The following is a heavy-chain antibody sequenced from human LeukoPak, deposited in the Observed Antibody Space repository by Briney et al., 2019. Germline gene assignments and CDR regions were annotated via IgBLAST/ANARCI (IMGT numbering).Heavy chain of an antibody. D-gene: IGHD6-6*01. CDR3: ARDQVAARPYAFDI. V-gene: IGHV3-53*01. CDR2: IYSGGST. CDR1: GFTVSSNY. J-gene: IGHJ3*02. Sequence: GGSLRLSCAASGFTVSSNYMSWVRQAPGKGLGWVSVIYSGGSTYYADSVKGRFTISRDNSKNTLYLQMNSLRAEDTAVYYCARDQVAARPYAFDIWGQGTMVTVSS.